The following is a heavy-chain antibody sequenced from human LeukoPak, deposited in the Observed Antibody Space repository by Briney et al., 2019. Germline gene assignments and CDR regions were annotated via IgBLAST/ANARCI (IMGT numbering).Heavy chain of an antibody. CDR3: ASMTTVDY. Sequence: GGYLRLSCAASGFTFSSYSMNWVRQAPGKGLEWVAVISYDGSNKYYADSVKGRFTISRDNSKNTLYLQMNSLRAEDTAVYYCASMTTVDYWGQGTLVTVSS. V-gene: IGHV3-30*03. CDR1: GFTFSSYS. J-gene: IGHJ4*02. D-gene: IGHD4-17*01. CDR2: ISYDGSNK.